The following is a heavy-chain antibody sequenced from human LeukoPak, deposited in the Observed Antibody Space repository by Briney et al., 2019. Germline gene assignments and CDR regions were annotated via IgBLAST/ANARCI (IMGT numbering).Heavy chain of an antibody. CDR2: ISSSGGST. D-gene: IGHD1-20*01. V-gene: IGHV3-23*01. J-gene: IGHJ3*02. CDR3: AKALTGTKAFDI. Sequence: GGSLRLSCAASGFTFSSYAMNWVRQAPGKGLEWVSHISSSGGSTYYAGSVKGWFTISRDNSKNTLYLQMNSLRAEDTAVYYCAKALTGTKAFDIWGQGTMVTVSS. CDR1: GFTFSSYA.